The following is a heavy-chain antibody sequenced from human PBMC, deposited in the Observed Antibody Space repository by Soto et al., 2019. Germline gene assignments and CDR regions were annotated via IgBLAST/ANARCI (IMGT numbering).Heavy chain of an antibody. CDR2: ISYDGSNK. CDR1: GFTFSSYG. Sequence: QVQLVESGGGVVQPGRSLRLSCAASGFTFSSYGMHWVRQAPGKGLEWVAVISYDGSNKYYADSVKGRFTISRDNSKHTLYLQMNSLRAEDTAVYYCAKDRLDEEYFDLWGRGTLVTVSS. V-gene: IGHV3-30*18. J-gene: IGHJ2*01. CDR3: AKDRLDEEYFDL.